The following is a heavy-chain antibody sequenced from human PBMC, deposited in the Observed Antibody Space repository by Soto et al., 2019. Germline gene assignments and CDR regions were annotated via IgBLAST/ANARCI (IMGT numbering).Heavy chain of an antibody. CDR1: GGTFSSYA. CDR2: IIPIFGTA. CDR3: ASCPLGYCTNGVCSNYYYYGMDV. Sequence: SVKVSCKASGGTFSSYAISWVRQAPGRGLEWMGGIIPIFGTANYAQKFQGRVTITADESTSTAYMELSSLRSEDTAVYYCASCPLGYCTNGVCSNYYYYGMDVWGQGTTVTVSS. V-gene: IGHV1-69*13. D-gene: IGHD2-8*01. J-gene: IGHJ6*02.